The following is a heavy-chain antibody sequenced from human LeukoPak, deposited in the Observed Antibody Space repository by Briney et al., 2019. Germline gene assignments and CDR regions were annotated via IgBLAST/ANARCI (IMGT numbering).Heavy chain of an antibody. J-gene: IGHJ6*03. CDR1: GGTFSSYA. CDR3: ARNIAARKYYYYMDV. Sequence: ASVKVSCKASGGTFSSYAISWVRQAPGQGLEWMGWISAYNGNTNYAQKLQGRVTMTTDTSTSTAYMELRSLRSDDTAVYYCARNIAARKYYYYMDVWGKGTTVTVSS. V-gene: IGHV1-18*01. D-gene: IGHD6-6*01. CDR2: ISAYNGNT.